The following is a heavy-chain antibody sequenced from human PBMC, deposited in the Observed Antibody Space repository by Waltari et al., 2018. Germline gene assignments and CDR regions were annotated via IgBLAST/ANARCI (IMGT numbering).Heavy chain of an antibody. J-gene: IGHJ4*02. D-gene: IGHD6-13*01. Sequence: EVQLVESGGGLVQPGGSLRLSCAASGFTFSSYSMNWVRQAPGKGLGWVSYISSSSSTIYYADSVKGRFTISRDNAKNSLYLQMNSLRAEDTAVYYCARDIGGSSSWYEIYFDYWGQGTLVTVSS. V-gene: IGHV3-48*01. CDR3: ARDIGGSSSWYEIYFDY. CDR2: ISSSSSTI. CDR1: GFTFSSYS.